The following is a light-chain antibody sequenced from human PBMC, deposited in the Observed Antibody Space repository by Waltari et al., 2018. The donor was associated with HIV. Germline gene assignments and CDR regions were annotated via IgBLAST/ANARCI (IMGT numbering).Light chain of an antibody. CDR3: QSADSGGTWDVV. Sequence: SYELTQLPSVSVSPGQTARINCSGDALAKQYAYWYQPKPGQAPVLMISQDKERPSGTPERFSGSSSGTTVTLTISGVQAEDEADYYCQSADSGGTWDVVFGGGTKLTVL. J-gene: IGLJ2*01. CDR2: QDK. V-gene: IGLV3-25*03. CDR1: ALAKQY.